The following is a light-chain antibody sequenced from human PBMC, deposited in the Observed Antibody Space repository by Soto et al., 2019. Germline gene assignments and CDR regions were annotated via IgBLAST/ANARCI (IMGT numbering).Light chain of an antibody. CDR1: SSDVGGFYH. CDR2: DVT. Sequence: QSALTQPASVSGSPGQSITISCTGTSSDVGGFYHVSWYQHHPGKAPKLLISDVTNRPSGISDRFSGSKSGNTASLTISGLQAEDEADYFCSSYAASTTPYVFGAGTKLTVL. J-gene: IGLJ1*01. V-gene: IGLV2-14*03. CDR3: SSYAASTTPYV.